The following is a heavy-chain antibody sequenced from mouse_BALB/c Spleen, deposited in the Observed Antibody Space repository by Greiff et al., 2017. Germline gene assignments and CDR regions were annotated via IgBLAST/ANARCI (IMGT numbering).Heavy chain of an antibody. CDR1: GYTFTSYW. Sequence: VQLQQPGAELVRPGASVKLSCKASGYTFTSYWINWVKQRPGQGLEWIGNIYPSDSYTNYNQKFKDKATLTVDKSSSTAYMQLSSPTSEDSAVYYCTRGGYGNYYFDYWCQGTTLTVSS. CDR2: IYPSDSYT. J-gene: IGHJ2*01. D-gene: IGHD2-1*01. CDR3: TRGGYGNYYFDY. V-gene: IGHV1-69*02.